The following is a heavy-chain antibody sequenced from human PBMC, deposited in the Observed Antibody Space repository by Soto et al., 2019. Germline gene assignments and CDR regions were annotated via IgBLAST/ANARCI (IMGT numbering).Heavy chain of an antibody. CDR1: GYTFTSYG. D-gene: IGHD5-18*01. Sequence: GASVKVSCKASGYTFTSYGISWVRQAPGQGLEWMGWISAYNGNTNYAQKLQGRVTMTTDTSTSTAYMELRGLRSDDTAVYYCARATLDTAMVTRYYYYGMDVWGQGTTVTVSS. CDR2: ISAYNGNT. CDR3: ARATLDTAMVTRYYYYGMDV. J-gene: IGHJ6*02. V-gene: IGHV1-18*01.